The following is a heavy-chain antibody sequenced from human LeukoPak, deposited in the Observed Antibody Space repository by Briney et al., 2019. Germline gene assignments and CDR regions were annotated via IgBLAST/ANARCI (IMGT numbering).Heavy chain of an antibody. V-gene: IGHV1-46*01. CDR1: GYTFTGYY. J-gene: IGHJ5*02. Sequence: GASVKVSCKASGYTFTGYYMHWVRQAPGQGLEWMGIINPSGGSTSYAQKFQGRVTMTRDMSTSTVYMELSSLRSDDTAVYYCARGQVRGVITSLRSWFDPWGQGTLVTVSS. CDR2: INPSGGST. CDR3: ARGQVRGVITSLRSWFDP. D-gene: IGHD3-10*01.